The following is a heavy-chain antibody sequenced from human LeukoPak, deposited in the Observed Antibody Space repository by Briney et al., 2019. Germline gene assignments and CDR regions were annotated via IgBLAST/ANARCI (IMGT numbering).Heavy chain of an antibody. CDR1: GFTVNACW. V-gene: IGHV3-74*01. D-gene: IGHD5-18*01. J-gene: IGHJ4*02. CDR3: TMDTFGPRDH. CDR2: IAPDGSRT. Sequence: GGSLRLSCVVSGFTVNACWMHWVRQAPGGGLVWVSRIAPDGSRTDYADSAKGRFTISSDYAKNKVYLQLNGLRPEDTALYHCTMDTFGPRDHWGQGALVTVSS.